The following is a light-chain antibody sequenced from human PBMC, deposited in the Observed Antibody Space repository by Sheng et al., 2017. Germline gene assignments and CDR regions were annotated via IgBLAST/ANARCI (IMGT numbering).Light chain of an antibody. CDR3: QQYENLPLT. CDR1: QDISNY. Sequence: DIQMTQSPSSLSASVGDRITITCQASQDISNYLNWYQQKPGKAPKVLIYDASNLETGVPSRFSGSGSGTDFTSPSAACSLKILQHTNCQQYENLPLTFGGGTKVEIK. V-gene: IGKV1-33*01. J-gene: IGKJ4*01. CDR2: DAS.